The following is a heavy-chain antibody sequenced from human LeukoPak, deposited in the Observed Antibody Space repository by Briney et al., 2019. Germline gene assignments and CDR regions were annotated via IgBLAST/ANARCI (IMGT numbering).Heavy chain of an antibody. Sequence: GGSLRLSCAASGFTFSTYAMSWVRQAPGKGLEWVSASSSSSSYKYYADSVKGRFTISRDNAKNSLYLQMNSLRAEDTAVYYCARAKYDILTGYSQTHFDYWGQGTLVTVSS. CDR3: ARAKYDILTGYSQTHFDY. CDR1: GFTFSTYA. D-gene: IGHD3-9*01. CDR2: SSSSSSYK. V-gene: IGHV3-21*01. J-gene: IGHJ4*02.